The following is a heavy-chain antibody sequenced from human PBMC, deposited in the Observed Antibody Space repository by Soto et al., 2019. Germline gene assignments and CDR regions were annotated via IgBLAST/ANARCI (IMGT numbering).Heavy chain of an antibody. V-gene: IGHV6-1*01. Sequence: SQTLSLTCAISGDSVSSNSAAWNWIRQSPSRGLEWLGRTYYRSKWYNDYAVSAKSRITINPDTSKNQFSLQLNSVTPEDTAVYYCARDRVRSGYSYGPVDYYYGMDVWGQGTTVTVSS. CDR2: TYYRSKWYN. CDR3: ARDRVRSGYSYGPVDYYYGMDV. J-gene: IGHJ6*02. CDR1: GDSVSSNSAA. D-gene: IGHD5-18*01.